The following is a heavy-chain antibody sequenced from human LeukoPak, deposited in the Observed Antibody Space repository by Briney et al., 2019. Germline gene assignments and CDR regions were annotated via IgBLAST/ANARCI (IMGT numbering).Heavy chain of an antibody. Sequence: GESLKISCKGSGYSFTSYWIGWVRQMPGKGLEWMGIIYPGDSDTRYSPSFQGQVTISADKSISTAYLQWSSLKASDTAMYYCARPLLGHGGGNWFDPWGQGTLVTVSS. CDR2: IYPGDSDT. CDR1: GYSFTSYW. CDR3: ARPLLGHGGGNWFDP. V-gene: IGHV5-51*01. D-gene: IGHD3-16*01. J-gene: IGHJ5*02.